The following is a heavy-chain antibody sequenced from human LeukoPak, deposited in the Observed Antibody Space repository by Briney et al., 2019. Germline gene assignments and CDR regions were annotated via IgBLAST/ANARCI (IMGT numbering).Heavy chain of an antibody. V-gene: IGHV5-51*01. D-gene: IGHD4-23*01. Sequence: GESLKISCKGSGYRFTSDWIGWVRQMPGKGLEWMGIIYPGDSDTRYSPSFQGQVTISADKSISAAYLQWSSLKASDTAMDYCARHTNDYGGYGDYWGQGTLVTVSS. CDR1: GYRFTSDW. CDR2: IYPGDSDT. CDR3: ARHTNDYGGYGDY. J-gene: IGHJ4*02.